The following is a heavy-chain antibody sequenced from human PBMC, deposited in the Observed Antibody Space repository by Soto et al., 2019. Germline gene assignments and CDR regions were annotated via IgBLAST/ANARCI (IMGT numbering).Heavy chain of an antibody. CDR1: GASITSVGYS. Sequence: QVQLQESGPGLVKPSQTLSLACTVSGASITSVGYSWTWIRQHPGKGLEWIGYAYHRGTTYYNASLKSRTTISVDTSRNKLYLRLTSVTAVDTAIYYCAREVAGTTPGWFDPWGQGTRVTVSS. D-gene: IGHD6-19*01. CDR3: AREVAGTTPGWFDP. V-gene: IGHV4-31*03. J-gene: IGHJ5*02. CDR2: AYHRGTT.